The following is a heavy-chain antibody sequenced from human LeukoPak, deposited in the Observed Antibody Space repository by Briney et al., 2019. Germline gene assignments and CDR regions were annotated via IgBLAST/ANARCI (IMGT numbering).Heavy chain of an antibody. CDR1: GGSMSDYY. Sequence: SETLSLTCTVSGGSMSDYYWGWIRQPPGKRLEWIGHIYYSGSAYYNPSLKSRVIISIDTSKNQFSLKLTSVTAADTAIYYCARRGYFDYWGQGILVTVSA. J-gene: IGHJ4*02. CDR3: ARRGYFDY. CDR2: IYYSGSA. V-gene: IGHV4-59*08.